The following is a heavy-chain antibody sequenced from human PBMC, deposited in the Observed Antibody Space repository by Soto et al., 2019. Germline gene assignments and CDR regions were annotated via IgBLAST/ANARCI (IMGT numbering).Heavy chain of an antibody. D-gene: IGHD5-12*01. CDR2: IYYSGSP. Sequence: PSETLSLTCTVSGGSISSHGHYWSWIRQHPGKGLEWIGYIYYSGSPHYNPSLRSRLLISVDTSKNQFSLKLTSVTDADSAVYYCARWLGYGPHFDYWGQGTLVTVSS. V-gene: IGHV4-31*03. CDR1: GGSISSHGHY. CDR3: ARWLGYGPHFDY. J-gene: IGHJ4*02.